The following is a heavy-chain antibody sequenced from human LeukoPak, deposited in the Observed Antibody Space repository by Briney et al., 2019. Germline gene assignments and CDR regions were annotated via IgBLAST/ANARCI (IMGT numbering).Heavy chain of an antibody. J-gene: IGHJ5*02. Sequence: PGGSLRLSCAASGFTFSNYWMHWVRQAPGKGLVWVSRINSDGSSTTYADSVQDRFTISRDNAKNALYLQMNSLRADDTAVYYCARSVYSYYANWFDPWGQGTLVTVSS. CDR2: INSDGSST. CDR3: ARSVYSYYANWFDP. D-gene: IGHD4-11*01. V-gene: IGHV3-74*01. CDR1: GFTFSNYW.